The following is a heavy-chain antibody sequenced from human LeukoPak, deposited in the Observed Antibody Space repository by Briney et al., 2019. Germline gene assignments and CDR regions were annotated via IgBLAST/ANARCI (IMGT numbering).Heavy chain of an antibody. CDR2: ISGSGGST. D-gene: IGHD3-16*02. Sequence: GGSLRLSCAAPGFTFSNYAMSWVRQAPGKGLEWVSTISGSGGSTSYADSVKGRFTISRENSNNTLYLQMNSLRAEDTAVFYCVKSRGSGYRYGNFDYWGQGTLVTVSS. CDR1: GFTFSNYA. V-gene: IGHV3-23*01. J-gene: IGHJ4*02. CDR3: VKSRGSGYRYGNFDY.